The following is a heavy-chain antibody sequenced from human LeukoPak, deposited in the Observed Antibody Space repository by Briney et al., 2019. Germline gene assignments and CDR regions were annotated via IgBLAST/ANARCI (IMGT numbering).Heavy chain of an antibody. Sequence: GGSLRLSCAASHFTFTTYWMSWLRQAPGKGLEWVAVISHHGIDKYYADSVKGRFTISRDNSKNTPYLQMNSLRAEDTALYYCARDRCNGGTCYLSVLDYWGQGTLVTVSS. V-gene: IGHV3-30-3*01. CDR2: ISHHGIDK. CDR1: HFTFTTYW. J-gene: IGHJ4*02. CDR3: ARDRCNGGTCYLSVLDY. D-gene: IGHD2-15*01.